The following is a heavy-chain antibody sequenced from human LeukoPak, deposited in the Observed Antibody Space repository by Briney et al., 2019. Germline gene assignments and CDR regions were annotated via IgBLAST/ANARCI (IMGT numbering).Heavy chain of an antibody. D-gene: IGHD1-1*01. CDR2: INPNSGGT. Sequence: RRASVKVSCKASGYTFTGYYMHWVRQAPGQGLEWMGWINPNSGGTNYAQKFQGRVTMTRDTSISTAYMELSSLRFDDTAVYYCARRQGTTLSFDYWGQGTLVTVSS. CDR1: GYTFTGYY. CDR3: ARRQGTTLSFDY. V-gene: IGHV1-2*02. J-gene: IGHJ4*02.